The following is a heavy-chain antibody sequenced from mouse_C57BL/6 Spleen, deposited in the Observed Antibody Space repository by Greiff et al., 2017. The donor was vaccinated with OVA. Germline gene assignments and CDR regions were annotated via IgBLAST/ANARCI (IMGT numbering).Heavy chain of an antibody. CDR2: INYDGSST. D-gene: IGHD1-1*01. Sequence: EVKLMESEGGLVQPGSSMKLSCTASGFTFSDYYMAWVRQVPEKGLEWVANINYDGSSTYYLDSLKSRFIISRDNAKNILYLQMSSLKSEDTATYYCARDPTYGSSWYFDVWGTGTTVTVSS. CDR3: ARDPTYGSSWYFDV. V-gene: IGHV5-16*01. CDR1: GFTFSDYY. J-gene: IGHJ1*03.